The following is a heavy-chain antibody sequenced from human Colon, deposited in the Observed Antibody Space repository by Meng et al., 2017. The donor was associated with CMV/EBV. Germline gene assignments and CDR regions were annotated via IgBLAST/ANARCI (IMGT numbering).Heavy chain of an antibody. D-gene: IGHD5/OR15-5a*01. CDR3: ARDRASLYYQFDS. J-gene: IGHJ4*02. Sequence: QVQLVQSGFEVKRPGASVKVSCKASGYSFTGYYLHWLRQAPGQRLEGLGRINTDDGDTKYAPKFRGRATMTRDTSITTAYMELDGLTSDDTATYYCARDRASLYYQFDSWGQGTLVTVSS. V-gene: IGHV1-2*06. CDR1: GYSFTGYY. CDR2: INTDDGDT.